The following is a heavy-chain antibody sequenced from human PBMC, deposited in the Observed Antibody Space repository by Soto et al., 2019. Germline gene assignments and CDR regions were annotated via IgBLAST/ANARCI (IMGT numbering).Heavy chain of an antibody. Sequence: GESLKISCDCSGYKFTSYWIAWVRQMPGKGLEWMGAIYPSDSDTRYSPSFQGQVTISVDKSISTAYLQWRSLKASDTAMYYCARSISYNYYYYYGLDVWGQGTTVTVSS. J-gene: IGHJ6*02. V-gene: IGHV5-51*01. CDR3: ARSISYNYYYYYGLDV. CDR1: GYKFTSYW. CDR2: IYPSDSDT. D-gene: IGHD2-2*01.